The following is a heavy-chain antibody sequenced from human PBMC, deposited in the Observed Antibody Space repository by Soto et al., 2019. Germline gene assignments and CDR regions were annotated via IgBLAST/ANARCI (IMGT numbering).Heavy chain of an antibody. V-gene: IGHV4-31*03. CDR2: IHYSGST. CDR1: GGSITSSAYY. CDR3: ARDASSGLPDCGDYALYGLDV. J-gene: IGHJ6*02. Sequence: QVQLQESGPGLVKPSQTLSLTCSVSGGSITSSAYYWSWIRQHPGKGLEWIGYIHYSGSTNYNPSLKSRITISIDMFKNQFSLKLSSVTAADTAVYYCARDASSGLPDCGDYALYGLDVWGQGTTVIVSS. D-gene: IGHD4-17*01.